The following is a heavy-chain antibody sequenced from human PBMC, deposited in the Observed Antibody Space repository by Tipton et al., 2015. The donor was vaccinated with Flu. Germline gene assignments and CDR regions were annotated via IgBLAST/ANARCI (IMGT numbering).Heavy chain of an antibody. CDR2: IFTSGST. V-gene: IGHV4-61*02. CDR1: GGSISSGSYY. J-gene: IGHJ6*02. CDR3: ARARYNWNDGYYYYYGRDV. Sequence: LRLSCTVSGGSISSGSYYWSWIRQPAGKGLEWIGRIFTSGSTNYNPSLKSRVTISVDTSKNQFSLKLSSVTAADTAVYYCARARYNWNDGYYYYYGRDVWGQGTTVTVSS. D-gene: IGHD1-1*01.